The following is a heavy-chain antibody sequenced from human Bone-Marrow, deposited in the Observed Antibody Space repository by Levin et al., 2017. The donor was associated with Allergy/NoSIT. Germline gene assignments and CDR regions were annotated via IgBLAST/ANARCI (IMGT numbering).Heavy chain of an antibody. CDR1: GFTFGDYG. CDR3: SRWITVIAYYYYYYMDV. V-gene: IGHV3-49*04. D-gene: IGHD3-16*01. J-gene: IGHJ6*03. Sequence: PGGSLRLSCAASGFTFGDYGFSWVRQAPGRGLEWVAFIRNIDYGGTTEYAASVKGRFTISRDDSKSIAYLQMNSLRTEDTAVYYCSRWITVIAYYYYYYMDVWGEGTTLTVSS. CDR2: IRNIDYGGTT.